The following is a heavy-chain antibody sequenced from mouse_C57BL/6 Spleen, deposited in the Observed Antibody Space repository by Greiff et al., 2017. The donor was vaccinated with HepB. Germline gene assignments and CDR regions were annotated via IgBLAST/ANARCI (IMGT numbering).Heavy chain of an antibody. J-gene: IGHJ3*01. Sequence: VQLQQSGAELARPGASVKMSCKASGYTFTSYTMHWVKQRPGQGLEWIGYINPSSGYTKYNQKFKDKATLTADKSSSTAYMQLSSLTSEDSAVYYCAREERDGYPFAYWGQGTLVTVSA. CDR3: AREERDGYPFAY. V-gene: IGHV1-4*01. D-gene: IGHD2-3*01. CDR2: INPSSGYT. CDR1: GYTFTSYT.